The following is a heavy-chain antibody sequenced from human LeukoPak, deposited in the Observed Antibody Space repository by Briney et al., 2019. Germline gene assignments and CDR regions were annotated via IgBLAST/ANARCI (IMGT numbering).Heavy chain of an antibody. CDR3: AKGKYGDEFEFAFDI. Sequence: PGGSLRLSCAASGFTFSGYAMTWVRQTPGKGLEWVSSISGSGGNTYYADSVKGRFTISRDNSKNTLYLQMNSLRAEDTAVYYCAKGKYGDEFEFAFDIWGQGTMVTVSS. CDR2: ISGSGGNT. J-gene: IGHJ3*02. CDR1: GFTFSGYA. D-gene: IGHD4-17*01. V-gene: IGHV3-23*01.